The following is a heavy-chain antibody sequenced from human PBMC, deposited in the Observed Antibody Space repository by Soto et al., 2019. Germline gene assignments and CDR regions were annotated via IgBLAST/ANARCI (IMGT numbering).Heavy chain of an antibody. J-gene: IGHJ5*02. CDR3: ARGILPRRFGFPSKVWFDP. D-gene: IGHD3-10*01. V-gene: IGHV4-31*03. CDR1: GGSISSGGYY. CDR2: IYYSGST. Sequence: QVQLQESGPGLMKPSQTLSLTCTVSGGSISSGGYYWSWIRQHPGKGLEWIGYIYYSGSTYYNPSLKSRVTISVDTSKNQFSLKLSSVTAADTAVYYCARGILPRRFGFPSKVWFDPWGQGTLVTVSS.